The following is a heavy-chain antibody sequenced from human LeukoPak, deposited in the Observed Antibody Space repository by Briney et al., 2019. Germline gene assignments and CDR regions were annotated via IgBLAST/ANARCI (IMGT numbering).Heavy chain of an antibody. CDR3: ARPDSSSYLSYGMDV. D-gene: IGHD6-13*01. V-gene: IGHV1-69*06. Sequence: ASVKVSCKASGGTFSSYAISWVRQAPGQGLEWMGGIIPTFGTANYAQKFQGRVTITADKSTSTAYMELSSLRSEDTAVYYCARPDSSSYLSYGMDVWGKGTTVTVSS. CDR2: IIPTFGTA. CDR1: GGTFSSYA. J-gene: IGHJ6*04.